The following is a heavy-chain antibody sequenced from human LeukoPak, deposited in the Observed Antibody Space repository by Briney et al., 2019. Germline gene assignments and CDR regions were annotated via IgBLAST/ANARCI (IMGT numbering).Heavy chain of an antibody. CDR1: GFTFNSHA. CDR3: AKHLGSVCSGGTCYYFDY. Sequence: GGSLRLSCAASGFTFNSHAMSWVRQAPGKGLEWASTISGSGVSTYYADSVKGRFTTSRDSSKNTLYLQMNSLRAEDTAVYYCAKHLGSVCSGGTCYYFDYWGQGTLVTVSS. CDR2: ISGSGVST. D-gene: IGHD2-15*01. V-gene: IGHV3-23*01. J-gene: IGHJ4*02.